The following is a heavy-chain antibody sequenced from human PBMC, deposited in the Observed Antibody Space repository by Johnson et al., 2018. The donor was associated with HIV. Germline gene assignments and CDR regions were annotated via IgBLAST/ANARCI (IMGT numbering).Heavy chain of an antibody. CDR1: GFTFDDYG. V-gene: IGHV3-30*03. D-gene: IGHD3-10*01. Sequence: VHLVESGGGVVRPGGSLRLSCTASGFTFDDYGMSWVRQAPGKGLEWVAVISYDGSNKYYADSVKGRFTISRDNSKNTLYLQMNSLRAEDTAVYYCARVHVRGIIFDAFDIWGQGTMVTVSS. CDR3: ARVHVRGIIFDAFDI. J-gene: IGHJ3*02. CDR2: ISYDGSNK.